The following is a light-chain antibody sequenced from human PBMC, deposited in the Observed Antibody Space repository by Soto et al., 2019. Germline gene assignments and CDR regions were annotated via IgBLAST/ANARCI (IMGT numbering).Light chain of an antibody. CDR1: QNVSTY. CDR2: DAS. J-gene: IGKJ3*01. Sequence: EIVLTQSPATLSLSPGERVTLSCRASQNVSTYLAWYQQKPGQAPRLLIYDASDRATGIPARFSGSGSGTDVTLPSSSTETEESAVYYCQPRTNWITFGPGTNVDIK. V-gene: IGKV3-11*01. CDR3: QPRTNWIT.